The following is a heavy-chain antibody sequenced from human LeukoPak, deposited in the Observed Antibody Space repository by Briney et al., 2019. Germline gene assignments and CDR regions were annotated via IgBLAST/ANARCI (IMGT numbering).Heavy chain of an antibody. CDR3: ARVLLTTRYPRIAARDAFDM. CDR1: GFTFSSYS. Sequence: GGSRRLSCAASGFTFSSYSMNWVRPAPGRGLEWVSSISSSSSYIYYADSVKGRFTISRDNAKNSLYLQMNSLRAEDTAVYYCARVLLTTRYPRIAARDAFDMSGQGTMVTVSS. V-gene: IGHV3-21*01. D-gene: IGHD6-6*01. CDR2: ISSSSSYI. J-gene: IGHJ3*02.